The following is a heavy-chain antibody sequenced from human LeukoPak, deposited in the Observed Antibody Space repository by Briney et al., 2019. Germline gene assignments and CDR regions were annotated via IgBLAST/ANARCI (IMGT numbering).Heavy chain of an antibody. D-gene: IGHD3-10*01. CDR2: IYYSGST. V-gene: IGHV4-39*01. CDR3: ARQKRPYGSGSYYNVRGYFDY. J-gene: IGHJ4*02. Sequence: PGGSLRLSCAASGFTFSSYSMNWIRQPPGKGLEWIGSIYYSGSTYYNPSLKSRVTISVDTSKNQFSLKLSSVTAADTAVYYCARQKRPYGSGSYYNVRGYFDYWGQGTLVTVSS. CDR1: GFTFSSYS.